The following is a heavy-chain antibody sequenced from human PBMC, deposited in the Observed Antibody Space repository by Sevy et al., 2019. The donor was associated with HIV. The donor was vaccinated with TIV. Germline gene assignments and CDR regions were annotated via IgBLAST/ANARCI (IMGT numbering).Heavy chain of an antibody. D-gene: IGHD3-9*01. CDR1: GIIFTTFG. V-gene: IGHV3-30*18. J-gene: IGHJ6*02. CDR2: ISYDGRNK. CDR3: AKDFTGYNGMDV. Sequence: GGSLRLSCAVSGIIFTTFGMHWVRQAPGKGLEWVAVISYDGRNKFYGDSVKGRVTISRDNSKNILYLQMNSLRVEDTAVYYCAKDFTGYNGMDVWGQGTMVTVSS.